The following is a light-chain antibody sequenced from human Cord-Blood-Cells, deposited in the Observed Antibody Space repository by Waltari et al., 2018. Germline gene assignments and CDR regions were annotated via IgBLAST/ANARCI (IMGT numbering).Light chain of an antibody. CDR1: SSDVGGYNY. V-gene: IGLV2-8*01. Sequence: QSALTQPPSASGSPGQSVTISCTGTSSDVGGYNYVSWYQQHPGKAPKLMIYEVSKLPSGVPDRFSGSKSGNPASLTVSGLQAEDEAYYYCSSYAGSNNYVFGTGTKVTVL. CDR2: EVS. CDR3: SSYAGSNNYV. J-gene: IGLJ1*01.